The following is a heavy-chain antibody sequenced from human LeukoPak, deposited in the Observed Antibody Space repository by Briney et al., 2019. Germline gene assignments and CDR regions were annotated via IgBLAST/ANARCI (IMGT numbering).Heavy chain of an antibody. D-gene: IGHD6-13*01. CDR1: GFTFSDHY. CDR3: ARSPGHSSSWSYYFDY. J-gene: IGHJ4*02. CDR2: SRNKVNSYTT. Sequence: GGSLRLSCAASGFTFSDHYMDWVREAPGKGLEGVGRSRNKVNSYTTEYAASVKGRFTISRDDSKSSVYLQMNSLKIEDTAVYFCARSPGHSSSWSYYFDYWGQGTLVTVSS. V-gene: IGHV3-72*01.